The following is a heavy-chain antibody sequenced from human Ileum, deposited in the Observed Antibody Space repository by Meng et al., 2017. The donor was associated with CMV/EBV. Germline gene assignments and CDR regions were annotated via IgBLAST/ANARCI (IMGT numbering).Heavy chain of an antibody. V-gene: IGHV4-59*01. D-gene: IGHD1-20*01. J-gene: IGHJ4*02. CDR3: AGYNWNDGLPK. CDR1: GGSISSYY. CDR2: IYYSGST. Sequence: SETLSLTCTVSGGSISSYYWSWIRQPPGNGLEWIGYIYYSGSTNYNPSLKSRVTMSVDTSKNQFSLKLTSVTAADTAVYYCAGYNWNDGLPKWGQGTLVTVSS.